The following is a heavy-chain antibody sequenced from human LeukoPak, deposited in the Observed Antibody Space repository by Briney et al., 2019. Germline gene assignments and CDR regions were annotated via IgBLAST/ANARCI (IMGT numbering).Heavy chain of an antibody. CDR2: INPSGGST. Sequence: GASVKVSFKASGYTFTSYYMHWVRQAPGQGGEGMGIINPSGGSTSYTQKFQGRVTMTRDTSTSTVYMELSSLRSEDTAVYYCARGKTVDTAMVNWGQGTLVTVSS. D-gene: IGHD5-18*01. J-gene: IGHJ4*02. CDR1: GYTFTSYY. CDR3: ARGKTVDTAMVN. V-gene: IGHV1-46*01.